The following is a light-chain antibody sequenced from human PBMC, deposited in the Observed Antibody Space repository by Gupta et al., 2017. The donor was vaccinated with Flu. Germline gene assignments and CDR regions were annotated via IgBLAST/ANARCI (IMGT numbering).Light chain of an antibody. V-gene: IGLV1-47*01. CDR2: RSN. CDR1: SSNIGSTY. Sequence: QSVLTQPPSASGTPGPRVTISCSGSSSNIGSTYVHWYQQLPGTAPKLLIYRSNQRPSGVPDRFSGSKSGTSASLAISGLRSEDEADYYCAAWDDSLSSYVFGTGTKVTVL. CDR3: AAWDDSLSSYV. J-gene: IGLJ1*01.